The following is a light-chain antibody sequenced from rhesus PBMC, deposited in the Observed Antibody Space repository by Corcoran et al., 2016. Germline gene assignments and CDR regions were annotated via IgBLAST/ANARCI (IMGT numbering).Light chain of an antibody. CDR2: KAA. J-gene: IGKJ4*01. CDR1: QSISSW. Sequence: DIQMTQSPSSLSASVGDKVTITCQASQSISSWYAWYQQKPGKAPKPLIYKAARLESGVPSRLSGTGSATDFPLTISNLQPEDFATYYCQQYNSAPITFGGRTKVELK. CDR3: QQYNSAPIT. V-gene: IGKV1-16*01.